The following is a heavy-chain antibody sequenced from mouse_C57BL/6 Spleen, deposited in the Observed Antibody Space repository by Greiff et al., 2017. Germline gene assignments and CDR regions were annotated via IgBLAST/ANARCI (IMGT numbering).Heavy chain of an antibody. D-gene: IGHD1-1*01. Sequence: VQLQQPGAELVRPGTSVKLSCKASGYTFTSYWMHWVKQRPGQGLAWIGVIDPSDSYTNYNQKFKGKATLTVDTSSSTAYMQLSSLTSEDSAVYYCARRGNYGSSSFGDWGQGTTLTVSS. CDR3: ARRGNYGSSSFGD. J-gene: IGHJ2*01. CDR1: GYTFTSYW. CDR2: IDPSDSYT. V-gene: IGHV1-59*01.